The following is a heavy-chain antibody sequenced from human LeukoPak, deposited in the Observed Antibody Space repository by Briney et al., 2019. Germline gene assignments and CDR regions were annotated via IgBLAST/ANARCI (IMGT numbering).Heavy chain of an antibody. J-gene: IGHJ5*02. D-gene: IGHD2-2*01. V-gene: IGHV3-23*01. CDR2: ISDDGTVT. CDR3: AKGGPFRTSSQSYFDP. Sequence: GGSLRLSCAASGFTFSNYAITWVRQAPGEGLEWVSAISDDGTVTYYADSVKGRFTISRDNSRSTLYLQMNSLRTEDTALYYCAKGGPFRTSSQSYFDPWGQGTLVTVSS. CDR1: GFTFSNYA.